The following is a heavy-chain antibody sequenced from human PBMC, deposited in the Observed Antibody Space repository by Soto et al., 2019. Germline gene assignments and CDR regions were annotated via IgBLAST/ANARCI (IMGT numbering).Heavy chain of an antibody. D-gene: IGHD2-21*01. V-gene: IGHV3-30-3*01. CDR3: ARDLEVAEASNYCYYGMDV. Sequence: VGSLRLSCAASGFTFSSYAMHWVRQAPGKGLEWVAVISYDGSNKYYADSVKGRFTISRDNSKNTLYLQMNSLRAEDTAVYYCARDLEVAEASNYCYYGMDVWGQGTSVTVSS. J-gene: IGHJ6*02. CDR1: GFTFSSYA. CDR2: ISYDGSNK.